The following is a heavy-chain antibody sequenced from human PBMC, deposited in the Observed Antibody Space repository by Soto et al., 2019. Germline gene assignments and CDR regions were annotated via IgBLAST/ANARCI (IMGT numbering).Heavy chain of an antibody. J-gene: IGHJ4*02. CDR3: AGVPRGVGTTSHGGFDF. CDR2: IYYSGST. V-gene: IGHV4-39*01. CDR1: GGSISSSSYY. Sequence: PSETLSLTCTVSGGSISSSSYYWDWIRQPPGKGLEWIGSIYYSGSTYYNPSLKSRLTLSVDTSKNQFSLKLSSVTAADTAVYYCAGVPRGVGTTSHGGFDFWGQGTLVTVSS. D-gene: IGHD1-26*01.